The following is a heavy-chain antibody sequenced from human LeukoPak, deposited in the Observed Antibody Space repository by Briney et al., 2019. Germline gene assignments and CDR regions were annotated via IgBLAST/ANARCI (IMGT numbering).Heavy chain of an antibody. CDR2: FYNSGST. D-gene: IGHD6-13*01. V-gene: IGHV4-59*12. CDR3: ASRSSSWYSRWFDP. Sequence: SETLSLTCTVSGGSISDYYRGWIRQPPGKGLEWIGYFYNSGSTNYNPSLKSRVTISIDKSKNQISLKLSSVTAADTAVYYCASRSSSWYSRWFDPWGQGTLVTVSS. J-gene: IGHJ5*02. CDR1: GGSISDYY.